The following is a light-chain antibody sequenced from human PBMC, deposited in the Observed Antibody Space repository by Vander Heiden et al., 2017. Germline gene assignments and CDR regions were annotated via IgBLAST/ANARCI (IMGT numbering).Light chain of an antibody. CDR3: CSYAGSSTFVV. Sequence: QSALTQPASVSGSPGLSITISCTGTIRHAGRYNLLSCYQPQPGKAPKLMIYEVRKRPSGVSNRFSGAKSGNTAYLTITGLQAEDEADYYCCSYAGSSTFVVCGGGTKLTVL. CDR2: EVR. J-gene: IGLJ2*01. V-gene: IGLV2-23*02. CDR1: IRHAGRYNL.